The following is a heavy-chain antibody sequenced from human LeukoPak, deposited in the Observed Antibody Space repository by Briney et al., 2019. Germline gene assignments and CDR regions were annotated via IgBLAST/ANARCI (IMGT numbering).Heavy chain of an antibody. V-gene: IGHV1-2*02. CDR1: GYTFTGYY. CDR2: IDPNSGGT. CDR3: AKEGTGIDY. Sequence: ASVKVSFKASGYTFTGYYLHWVRQAPGQGPEWLGWIDPNSGGTNYAQNFQGRVTMTRDTSISTAYMELIRLTSDDTAVYYCAKEGTGIDYWGQGTLVTVSS. D-gene: IGHD3/OR15-3a*01. J-gene: IGHJ4*02.